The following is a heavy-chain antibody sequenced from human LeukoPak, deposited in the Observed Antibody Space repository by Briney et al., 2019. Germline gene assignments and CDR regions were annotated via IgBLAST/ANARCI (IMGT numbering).Heavy chain of an antibody. D-gene: IGHD3-10*01. V-gene: IGHV6-1*01. Sequence: SQTLSLTCAISGDSVSSNSAAWNWIRQSPSRGLEWLGRTYYRSKWYNDYAVSVKSRITINPDTSKNQFSLQLNSVTPEDTAVYYCARDPTIRLGEPWAFDYWGQGTLVTVSS. J-gene: IGHJ4*02. CDR2: TYYRSKWYN. CDR3: ARDPTIRLGEPWAFDY. CDR1: GDSVSSNSAA.